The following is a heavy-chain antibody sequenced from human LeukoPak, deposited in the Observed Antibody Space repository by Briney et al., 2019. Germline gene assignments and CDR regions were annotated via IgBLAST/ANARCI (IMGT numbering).Heavy chain of an antibody. CDR2: IYTTGST. J-gene: IGHJ4*02. V-gene: IGHV4-4*07. Sequence: SETLSLTCTVSGGSITSYYWSWIRQPAGKGLEWIGRIYTTGSTYYNHFLKSRVTVAVDTSKNQFSLRLSSVTAADTAVYYCARDGFYDSSGYYYNWVFDYWGQGTLVTVSS. D-gene: IGHD3-22*01. CDR3: ARDGFYDSSGYYYNWVFDY. CDR1: GGSITSYY.